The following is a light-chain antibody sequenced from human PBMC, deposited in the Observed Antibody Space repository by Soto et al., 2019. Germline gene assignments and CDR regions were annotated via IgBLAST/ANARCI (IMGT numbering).Light chain of an antibody. CDR3: QFYDSSFVM. Sequence: NFMLTQPHSVSESPGKTVTISCTRSSGNIANYYVHWYQQRPASAPPKMIYEGKQRRSGVPDRFSGSTDGSTNSAPLTISGLQAEDEADYYFQFYDSSFVMFGGGTKLTVL. J-gene: IGLJ3*02. CDR1: SGNIANYY. V-gene: IGLV6-57*04. CDR2: EGK.